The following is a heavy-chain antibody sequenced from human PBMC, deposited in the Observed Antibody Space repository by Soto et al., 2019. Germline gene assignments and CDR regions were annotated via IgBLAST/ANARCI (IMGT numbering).Heavy chain of an antibody. CDR3: ARERYYYDSSGSELVHPAESLYYFDY. CDR2: IIPIFGTA. V-gene: IGHV1-69*13. CDR1: GGTFSSYA. D-gene: IGHD3-22*01. J-gene: IGHJ4*02. Sequence: ASVKVSCKASGGTFSSYAISWVRQAPGQGLEWMGGIIPIFGTANYAQKSQGRVTITADESTSTAYMELSSLRSEDTAVYYCARERYYYDSSGSELVHPAESLYYFDYWGQGTLVTVSS.